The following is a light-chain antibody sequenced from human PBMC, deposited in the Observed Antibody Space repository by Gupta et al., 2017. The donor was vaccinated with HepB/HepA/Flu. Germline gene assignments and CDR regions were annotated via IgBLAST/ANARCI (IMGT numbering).Light chain of an antibody. J-gene: IGLJ2*01. CDR2: ANT. V-gene: IGLV1-40*01. CDR1: SSNIGAGYY. Sequence: QSVLTQPPSVSGAPGQRVTISCTGSSSNIGAGYYVPWYQLLPGTAPKLLIYANTNRPSGVPDRFSGSKSGTSASLAITGLQAEDEADYYCQSYDSSLSGSEVFGGGTKLTVL. CDR3: QSYDSSLSGSEV.